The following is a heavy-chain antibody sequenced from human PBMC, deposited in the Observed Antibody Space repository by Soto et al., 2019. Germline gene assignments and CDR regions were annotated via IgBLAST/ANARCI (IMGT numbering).Heavy chain of an antibody. J-gene: IGHJ6*03. Sequence: PSETLSLTCTVSGGSISSYYWSWIRQPPGKGLEWIGYIYYSGSTNYNPSLKSRVTISVDTSKNQFSLKLSSVTAADTAVYYCARQSIAARYYYYYMDVWGKGTTVTVSS. D-gene: IGHD6-6*01. CDR1: GGSISSYY. V-gene: IGHV4-59*08. CDR2: IYYSGST. CDR3: ARQSIAARYYYYYMDV.